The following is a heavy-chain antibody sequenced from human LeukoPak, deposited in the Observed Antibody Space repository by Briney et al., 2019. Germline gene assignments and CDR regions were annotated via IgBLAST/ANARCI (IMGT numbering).Heavy chain of an antibody. Sequence: PGGSLRLSCAASGFTFSTYDMDWVRQAPGKGLEWVAFIRSDGSNKHYAGSVEGRFTISRDNSKNTLYLQMNSLRAEDTALYYCVGDFDYWGQGTLVTVSS. V-gene: IGHV3-30*02. J-gene: IGHJ4*02. CDR3: VGDFDY. CDR1: GFTFSTYD. CDR2: IRSDGSNK.